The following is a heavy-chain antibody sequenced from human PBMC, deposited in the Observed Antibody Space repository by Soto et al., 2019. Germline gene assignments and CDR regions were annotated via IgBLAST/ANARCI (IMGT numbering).Heavy chain of an antibody. J-gene: IGHJ4*02. CDR2: ISGSGGST. V-gene: IGHV3-23*01. Sequence: GGSLRLSCAASGFTFSSYAMSWVRQAPGKGLEWVSAISGSGGSTYYADSVKGRFTISRDNSKNTLYLQMNSLRAEDTAVYYCAKAFGLGGSYGGVFDYWGQGTLVTVSS. CDR3: AKAFGLGGSYGGVFDY. CDR1: GFTFSSYA. D-gene: IGHD1-26*01.